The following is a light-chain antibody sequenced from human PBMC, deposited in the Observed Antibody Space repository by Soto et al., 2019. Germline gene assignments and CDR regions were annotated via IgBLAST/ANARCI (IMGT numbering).Light chain of an antibody. J-gene: IGLJ3*02. CDR2: EVN. CDR1: SGDIGMYNY. Sequence: QSALTQPASVSGSPVQSITIACTGTSGDIGMYNYVSWYQHHPGQAPKLLIFEVNNRPSGVPDRFSGSKSGDTAYLPISGLQPDDEADYYCRSYTISSTLVFGGGTKLTVL. CDR3: RSYTISSTLV. V-gene: IGLV2-14*01.